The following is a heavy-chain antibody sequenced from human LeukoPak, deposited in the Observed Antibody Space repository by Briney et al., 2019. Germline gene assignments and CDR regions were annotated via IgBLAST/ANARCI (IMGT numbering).Heavy chain of an antibody. J-gene: IGHJ6*03. D-gene: IGHD3-16*01. V-gene: IGHV3-30*18. CDR1: GFTFRSYG. CDR3: AKLGGHPLHNYYVGV. Sequence: GGSLRLSCAASGFTFRSYGMHWVRQAPGKGLERVTFISNDGSDKYYADSVKGRFTISRDNSKNTLYLQMNSLRAEDTAVYYCAKLGGHPLHNYYVGVWGKGTTVAVSS. CDR2: ISNDGSDK.